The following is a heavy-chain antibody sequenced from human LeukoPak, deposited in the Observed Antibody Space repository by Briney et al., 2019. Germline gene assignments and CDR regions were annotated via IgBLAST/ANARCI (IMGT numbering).Heavy chain of an antibody. CDR2: IYSSGST. D-gene: IGHD3-3*01. CDR3: ARANYDFWSGYSSFGYYYYMDV. V-gene: IGHV4-59*01. J-gene: IGHJ6*03. Sequence: PSETLSLTCTVSGGSISSYSWSWIRQPPGKGLEWIWYIYSSGSTNYNPSLKSRVTISVDTSKNQFSLKLSSVTAADTAVYYCARANYDFWSGYSSFGYYYYMDVWGRGTTVTVSS. CDR1: GGSISSYS.